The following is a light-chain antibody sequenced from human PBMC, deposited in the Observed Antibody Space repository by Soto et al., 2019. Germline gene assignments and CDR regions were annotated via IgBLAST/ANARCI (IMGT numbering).Light chain of an antibody. CDR3: HQFNSYPLT. V-gene: IGKV1-13*02. Sequence: IQLTQSPSSLSASVGDKVTISCRASQAINSALAWCQQRPGKAPMVLIYDASILESGVPSRFSGSGSGTAFTLTISSLQPEDFATYYCHQFNSYPLTFGGGTKVEIE. J-gene: IGKJ4*01. CDR1: QAINSA. CDR2: DAS.